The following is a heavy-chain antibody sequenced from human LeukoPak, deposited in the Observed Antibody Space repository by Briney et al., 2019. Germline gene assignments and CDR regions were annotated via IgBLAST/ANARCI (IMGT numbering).Heavy chain of an antibody. CDR3: VRATSYQMPAF. CDR1: GGSVSSSNYY. Sequence: SETLSLTCTVSGGSVSSSNYYWGWIRQPPGKGLECIGSIYYSGSTYYNPSLKSRVTISLDTSKNQFSLRLSSVTAADTAVYYCVRATSYQMPAFWGQGTLVTVSS. V-gene: IGHV4-39*07. CDR2: IYYSGST. J-gene: IGHJ4*02. D-gene: IGHD2-2*01.